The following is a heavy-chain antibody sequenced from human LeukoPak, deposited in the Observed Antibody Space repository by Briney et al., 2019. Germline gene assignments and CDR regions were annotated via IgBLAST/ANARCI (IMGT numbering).Heavy chain of an antibody. CDR3: ARDRGDIVVVPAAIRNDAFDI. Sequence: PGGSLRLSCAASGFTFSSYSMNWVRQAPGKGLEWVSYISSSSSTIYYADSVKGRFTISRDNAKNSLYLQMNSLRAEDTAVYYCARDRGDIVVVPAAIRNDAFDIWGQGTMVTVSS. CDR1: GFTFSSYS. CDR2: ISSSSSTI. J-gene: IGHJ3*02. V-gene: IGHV3-48*01. D-gene: IGHD2-2*02.